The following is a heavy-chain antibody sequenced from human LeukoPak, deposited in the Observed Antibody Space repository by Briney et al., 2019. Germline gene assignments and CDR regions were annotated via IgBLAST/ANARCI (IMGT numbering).Heavy chain of an antibody. CDR2: IIPIFGTA. CDR1: GGTFSSYA. J-gene: IGHJ6*03. D-gene: IGHD4-11*01. V-gene: IGHV1-69*05. Sequence: ASVKVSCKASGGTFSSYAISWVRQAPGQGLEWMGGIIPIFGTANYAQKFQGRVTITTDESTSTAYMELSSLRSEDTAVYYCARGDYPRSYYYYYMDVRGKGTTVTVSS. CDR3: ARGDYPRSYYYYYMDV.